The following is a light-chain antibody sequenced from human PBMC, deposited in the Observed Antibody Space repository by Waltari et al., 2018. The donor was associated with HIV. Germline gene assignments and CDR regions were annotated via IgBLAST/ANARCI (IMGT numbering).Light chain of an antibody. CDR3: VSYTSGNTWV. CDR2: DVT. Sequence: QSALTQPASLSGSPGQSITISCTGTRSDIGVYNFVSWYRQHPDKAPQLIMFDVTKRPPGISNRFSGSKSANAACLTISGLQAEDEADYYCVSYTSGNTWVFGGGTKVTVL. V-gene: IGLV2-14*03. CDR1: RSDIGVYNF. J-gene: IGLJ3*02.